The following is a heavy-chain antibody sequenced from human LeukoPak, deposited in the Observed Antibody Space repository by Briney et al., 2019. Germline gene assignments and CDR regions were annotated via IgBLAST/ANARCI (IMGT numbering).Heavy chain of an antibody. V-gene: IGHV4-59*01. J-gene: IGHJ4*02. Sequence: PSETLSLTCTVSGGSISSYYWSWIRQPPGKGLEWIGHIYYSGSTNYNPSLKSRVTISVDRSKNQFSLRLTSVTAADTAVYYCARLSSSWHSPFDYWGQGTLVTVSS. D-gene: IGHD6-13*01. CDR3: ARLSSSWHSPFDY. CDR1: GGSISSYY. CDR2: IYYSGST.